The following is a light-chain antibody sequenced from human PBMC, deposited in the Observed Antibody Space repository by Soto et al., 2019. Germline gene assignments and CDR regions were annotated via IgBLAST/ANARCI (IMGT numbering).Light chain of an antibody. CDR1: QSVSSN. V-gene: IGKV3D-15*01. Sequence: EIVMTQSPVTLSVSPGERATLSCRASQSVSSNLAWYQQKPGQAPRLLIYGASTRATGIPARFSGSGSGTEFTLTISSLKSEDLAVYYCQQYNNWLSIAFGQGTRLEIK. CDR2: GAS. J-gene: IGKJ5*01. CDR3: QQYNNWLSIA.